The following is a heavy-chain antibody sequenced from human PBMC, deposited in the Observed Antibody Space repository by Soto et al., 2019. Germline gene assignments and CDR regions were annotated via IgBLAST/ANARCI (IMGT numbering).Heavy chain of an antibody. CDR2: INTYDGNT. CDR1: GYTFTSDG. J-gene: IGHJ4*02. V-gene: IGHV1-18*01. CDR3: AASQQFDY. D-gene: IGHD6-13*01. Sequence: QVQPVQSGAEVKKPGASVKVSCKASGYTFTSDGINWVRQAPGQGLEWMGWINTYDGNTNHAQKFQGRVTMTTDTSTSTAYMELRSLSSDDTAVYYCAASQQFDYWGQGTLVTVSS.